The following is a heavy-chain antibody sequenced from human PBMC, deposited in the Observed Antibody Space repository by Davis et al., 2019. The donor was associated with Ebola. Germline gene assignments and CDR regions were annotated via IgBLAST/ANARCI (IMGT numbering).Heavy chain of an antibody. Sequence: PGGSLRLSCAASGFTFSSHVMSWVRQAPGKGLEWVSSINGRGENSFYADSVRGRFTISRDNSKNTLYLQMNSLRAEDTAVYYCAKGLVEMATMDFDYWGQGTLVTVSS. CDR2: INGRGENS. D-gene: IGHD5-24*01. CDR3: AKGLVEMATMDFDY. CDR1: GFTFSSHV. J-gene: IGHJ4*02. V-gene: IGHV3-23*01.